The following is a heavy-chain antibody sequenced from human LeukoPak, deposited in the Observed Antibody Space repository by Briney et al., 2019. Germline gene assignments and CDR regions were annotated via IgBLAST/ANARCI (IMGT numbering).Heavy chain of an antibody. D-gene: IGHD3-22*01. CDR2: MNPNSGNT. V-gene: IGHV1-8*01. J-gene: IGHJ5*02. CDR1: GYTFTSYD. CDR3: AREYYYDSSGYSWFDP. Sequence: ASVKVSCKASGYTFTSYDINWVRQATGQGLEWMGWMNPNSGNTGYAQKFQGRVTTTRNTSISTAYMELSSLRSEDTAVYYCAREYYYDSSGYSWFDPWGQGTLVTVSS.